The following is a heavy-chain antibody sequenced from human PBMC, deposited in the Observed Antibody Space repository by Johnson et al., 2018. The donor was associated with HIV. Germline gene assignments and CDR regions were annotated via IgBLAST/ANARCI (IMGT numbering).Heavy chain of an antibody. Sequence: QVQLVESGGGVVQPGRSLRLSCAASGFTFSSYGMHWVRQVPGKGLDWVAVIWYDGSNKYYADSVKGRFTISRDNSKNTLYLQMNSLGAEDTAVYYCARGWGRNYYDSKGDAFDIWGQGTMVTVSS. CDR2: IWYDGSNK. CDR3: ARGWGRNYYDSKGDAFDI. D-gene: IGHD3-22*01. J-gene: IGHJ3*02. CDR1: GFTFSSYG. V-gene: IGHV3-30*19.